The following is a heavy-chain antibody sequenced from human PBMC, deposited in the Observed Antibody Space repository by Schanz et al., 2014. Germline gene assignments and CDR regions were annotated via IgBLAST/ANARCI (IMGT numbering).Heavy chain of an antibody. CDR2: IYHSGSP. Sequence: QVQLQESGPGLVKPSETLSLTCTVSGASISFYDWNWIRQSPGKGLEWIGYIYHSGSPIYNPSLQSRVPIPKDTSKNQFSLKMESVTAADTAMYFCARQGDVYRLDYWGQGTLVTVSS. D-gene: IGHD1-26*01. V-gene: IGHV4-59*08. CDR3: ARQGDVYRLDY. CDR1: GASISFYD. J-gene: IGHJ4*02.